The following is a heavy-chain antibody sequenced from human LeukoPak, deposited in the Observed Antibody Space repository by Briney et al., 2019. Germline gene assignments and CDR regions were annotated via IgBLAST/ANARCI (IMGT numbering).Heavy chain of an antibody. CDR1: GYTFTSYY. V-gene: IGHV1-46*01. CDR2: INPSGNT. Sequence: ASVKVSCKASGYTFTSYYMHWVRQAPGQGLEWMGIINPSGNTNYAQTFQGRVTMTEDTSTDTAYMELSSLRSEDTAVYYCATGPSCSSTSCYAGDYYYYGMDVWGQGTTVTVSS. D-gene: IGHD2-2*01. CDR3: ATGPSCSSTSCYAGDYYYYGMDV. J-gene: IGHJ6*02.